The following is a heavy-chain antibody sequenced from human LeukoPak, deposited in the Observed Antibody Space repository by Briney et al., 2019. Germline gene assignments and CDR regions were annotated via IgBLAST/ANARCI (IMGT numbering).Heavy chain of an antibody. D-gene: IGHD3-3*01. CDR3: ARDPRTAKYYDFWSGYYRY. Sequence: SVKVSCKASGGTFSSYTISWVRQAPGQGLEWMGRIIPILGIANYAQKLQGRVTMTTDTSTSTAYMELRSLRSDDTAVYYCARDPRTAKYYDFWSGYYRYWGQGTLVTVSS. J-gene: IGHJ4*02. V-gene: IGHV1-69*04. CDR1: GGTFSSYT. CDR2: IIPILGIA.